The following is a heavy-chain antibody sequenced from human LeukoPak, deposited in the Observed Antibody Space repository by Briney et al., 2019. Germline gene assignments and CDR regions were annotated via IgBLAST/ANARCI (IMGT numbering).Heavy chain of an antibody. J-gene: IGHJ4*02. V-gene: IGHV4-59*01. CDR3: ARGRDGYNLPSFDY. D-gene: IGHD5-24*01. CDR2: IYYSGST. Sequence: SETLSLTCTVSGGSISYYYRSWIRQPPGKGLEWIGYIYYSGSTNFNPSLKSRVTISLDKSKNQFSLNLTSVTTADTAVYYCARGRDGYNLPSFDYWGQGTLVTVSS. CDR1: GGSISYYY.